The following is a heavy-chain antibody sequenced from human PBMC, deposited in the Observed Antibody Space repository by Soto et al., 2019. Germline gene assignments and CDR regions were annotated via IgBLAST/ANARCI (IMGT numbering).Heavy chain of an antibody. CDR1: GGSIRSGDYY. CDR2: IYYSGNT. CDR3: ARSPRXCCSTSYFADYFDY. D-gene: IGHD2-2*01. J-gene: IGHJ4*02. Sequence: PSETLSLTCIVSGGSIRSGDYYWSWIRQLPGKGLEWIGYIYYSGNTYYNPSLKSRLTISIDTSKNQFSLNLSSVTAADTAVYYCARSPRXCCSTSYFADYFDYWGQGTLVTVSS. V-gene: IGHV4-31*03.